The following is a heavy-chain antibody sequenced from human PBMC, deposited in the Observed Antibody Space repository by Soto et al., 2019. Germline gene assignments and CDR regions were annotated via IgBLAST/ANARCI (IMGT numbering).Heavy chain of an antibody. Sequence: VESGGGLIQPGGSLRLSCAASGFTVSANYVTWVRQAPGKGLEWVSLIYTDGSTYYADSVKGRFTFSRDNSKNTLYLQMNNLRADDTAVYYCARVSSPLPDNWFDPWGQGTLVTVSS. D-gene: IGHD6-6*01. V-gene: IGHV3-53*01. CDR1: GFTVSANY. CDR3: ARVSSPLPDNWFDP. J-gene: IGHJ5*02. CDR2: IYTDGST.